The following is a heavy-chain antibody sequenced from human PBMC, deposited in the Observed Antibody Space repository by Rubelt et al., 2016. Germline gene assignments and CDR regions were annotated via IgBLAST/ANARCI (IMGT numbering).Heavy chain of an antibody. V-gene: IGHV3-30*05. CDR3: ARDGGSTGVNNWLDS. CDR1: GTIFGTRG. D-gene: IGHD2-2*01. Sequence: QVQLVESGGGVVQPGRSLRLSCAASGTIFGTRGMHWFRQAPGKGLEWVSVISYDRSNEYYADSVKGRFTISRDNSMNTVYLQMNSLRTEDTAVFYCARDGGSTGVNNWLDSWGQGTLVIVSS. CDR2: ISYDRSNE. J-gene: IGHJ5*01.